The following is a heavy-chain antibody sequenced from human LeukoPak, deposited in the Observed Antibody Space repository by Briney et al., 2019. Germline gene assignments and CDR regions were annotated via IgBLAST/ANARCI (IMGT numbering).Heavy chain of an antibody. J-gene: IGHJ6*02. V-gene: IGHV4-59*08. CDR3: ARQQMNDFWSGSSLYGGMDV. CDR2: IYYSGST. CDR1: GGSISSYY. Sequence: SETLSLTCTVSGGSISSYYWSWIRQPPGKGLEWIGYIYYSGSTNYNPSLKSRVTISVDTSKNQFSLKLSSVTAADTAVYYFARQQMNDFWSGSSLYGGMDVWGQGTTVTVSS. D-gene: IGHD3-3*01.